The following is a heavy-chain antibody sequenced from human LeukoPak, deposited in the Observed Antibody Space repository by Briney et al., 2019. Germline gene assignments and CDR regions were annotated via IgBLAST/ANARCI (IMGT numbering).Heavy chain of an antibody. CDR2: LNPNTGNT. V-gene: IGHV1-8*01. D-gene: IGHD3-22*01. Sequence: ASVKVSCKASGYTFTSYDINWVRQATGQGLEWMGWLNPNTGNTGYAQKFQGRVTMTRNTSISTAYMELSSLRSKDTAVYYCAREGSCYYDSSGYDWNAFDIWGQGTMVTVSS. CDR1: GYTFTSYD. J-gene: IGHJ3*02. CDR3: AREGSCYYDSSGYDWNAFDI.